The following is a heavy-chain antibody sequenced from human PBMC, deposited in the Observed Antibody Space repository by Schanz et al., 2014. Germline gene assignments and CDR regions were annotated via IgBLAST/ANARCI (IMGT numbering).Heavy chain of an antibody. CDR1: GFTFSNYW. CDR3: VRGILHRVYASGSP. CDR2: IKQDESEK. Sequence: EVELVESGGGLVQPGGSLRLSCVASGFTFSNYWMTWVRQAPGKGLEWVANIKQDESEKYYVDSVKGRFTISRDNAKNSLFLHMNSLRAEDTAVYYCVRGILHRVYASGSPWGQGTLVTVSS. J-gene: IGHJ5*02. V-gene: IGHV3-7*04. D-gene: IGHD3-10*01.